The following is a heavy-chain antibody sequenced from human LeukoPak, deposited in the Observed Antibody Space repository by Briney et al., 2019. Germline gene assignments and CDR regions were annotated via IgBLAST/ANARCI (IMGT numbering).Heavy chain of an antibody. CDR1: GYTFTGYY. CDR3: ARTRSGAFDI. CDR2: INPNNGDTGT. D-gene: IGHD3-10*01. Sequence: ASVKVSCKASGYTFTGYYIYWVRQAPGQGLEWMGRINPNNGDTGTNYAQKFQGRVTMTRDTSISTAYMELSRLRSDDTAVYYCARTRSGAFDIWGQGTMVTVSS. V-gene: IGHV1-2*06. J-gene: IGHJ3*02.